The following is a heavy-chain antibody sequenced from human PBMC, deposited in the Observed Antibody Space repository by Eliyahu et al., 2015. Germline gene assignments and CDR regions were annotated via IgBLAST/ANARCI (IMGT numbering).Heavy chain of an antibody. CDR3: ARGRLYDYVWGSYRYYGRPGMDV. D-gene: IGHD3-16*02. Sequence: QVQLQQWGAGLLKPSXXLSLTCAVYGXSFXGYXWSWXXQPPGKGLEXIGEINHRGSTNYNPSLXSRVTISVDTSKNQFSLKLSSVTAADTAVYYCARGRLYDYVWGSYRYYGRPGMDVWGQGTTVTVSS. CDR2: INHRGST. V-gene: IGHV4-34*01. CDR1: GXSFXGYX. J-gene: IGHJ6*02.